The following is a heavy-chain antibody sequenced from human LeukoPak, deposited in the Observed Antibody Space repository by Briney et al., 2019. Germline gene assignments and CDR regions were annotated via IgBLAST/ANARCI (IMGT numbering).Heavy chain of an antibody. V-gene: IGHV3-30*18. CDR2: ISYDGSNK. CDR1: GFTFSSYG. D-gene: IGHD3-10*01. J-gene: IGHJ6*02. CDR3: AKDQARMVRGVIYYYHYYGMDV. Sequence: GGSLRLSCAASGFTFSSYGMHWVRQAPGKGLEWVAVISYDGSNKYYADSVKGRFTISRDNSKNTLYLQMNSLRAEDTAVYYCAKDQARMVRGVIYYYHYYGMDVWGQGTTVTVSS.